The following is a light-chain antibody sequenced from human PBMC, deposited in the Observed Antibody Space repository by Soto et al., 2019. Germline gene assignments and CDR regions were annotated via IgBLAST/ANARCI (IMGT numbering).Light chain of an antibody. CDR3: NSYSSSTTLYL. CDR1: SSDVGGYNY. Sequence: QSVLTQPASVSGSPGQSITISCNGTSSDVGGYNYVSWYQQHPGKAPKLMISDVSNRPSGVSIRFSGSKSGNTASLTISGLQAEDEADYYCNSYSSSTTLYLFGTGTKVTVL. J-gene: IGLJ1*01. V-gene: IGLV2-14*01. CDR2: DVS.